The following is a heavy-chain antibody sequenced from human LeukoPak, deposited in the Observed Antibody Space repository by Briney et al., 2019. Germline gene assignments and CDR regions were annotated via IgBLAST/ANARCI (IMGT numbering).Heavy chain of an antibody. CDR3: AREGPAYCGGDCYSGVDY. Sequence: PSETLSLTCTVSGGSISSGNYSWSWIRQPPGKGLEWIGYIYYSGSTYYNPSLKSRVTISVDRSKNQFSLKLSSVTAADTAVYYCAREGPAYCGGDCYSGVDYWGQGTLVTVSS. D-gene: IGHD2-21*01. CDR2: IYYSGST. CDR1: GGSISSGNYS. J-gene: IGHJ4*02. V-gene: IGHV4-30-4*01.